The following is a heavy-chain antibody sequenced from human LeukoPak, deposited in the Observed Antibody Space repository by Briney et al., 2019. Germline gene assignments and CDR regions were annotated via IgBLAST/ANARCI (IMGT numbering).Heavy chain of an antibody. CDR2: IRSKAYGGTT. D-gene: IGHD2-15*01. Sequence: GSLRLSCTASGFTFGDYAMSWVRQAPGKGLEWVGFIRSKAYGGTTEYAASVKGRFTISRDDSKSIAYLQMNSLKTEDTAVYYCTRAKQGAVVVAATQIWGQGTLVTVSS. V-gene: IGHV3-49*04. CDR1: GFTFGDYA. J-gene: IGHJ4*02. CDR3: TRAKQGAVVVAATQI.